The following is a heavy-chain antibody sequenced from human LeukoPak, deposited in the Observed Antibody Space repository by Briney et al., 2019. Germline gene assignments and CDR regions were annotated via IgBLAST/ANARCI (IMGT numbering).Heavy chain of an antibody. J-gene: IGHJ4*02. CDR2: INHSGST. Sequence: SETLSLTCAAYGGSFSGYYWSWIRQPPGKGLEWIGEINHSGSTNYNPSLKSRVTISVDTSKNQFSLKLSSVTAADTAVYYCARASYGGYVEFDYWGQGTLVTVSS. D-gene: IGHD5-12*01. CDR3: ARASYGGYVEFDY. V-gene: IGHV4-34*01. CDR1: GGSFSGYY.